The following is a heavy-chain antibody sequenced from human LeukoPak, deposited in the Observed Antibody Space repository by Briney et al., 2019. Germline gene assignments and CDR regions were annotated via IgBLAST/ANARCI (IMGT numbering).Heavy chain of an antibody. CDR3: AKRGYCSSTSCYGPYYFDY. D-gene: IGHD2-2*01. CDR1: GFTFSSYA. Sequence: GGSLRLSCAASGFTFSSYAMSWVHQAPGKGLEWVSAISGSGGSTYYADSVKGRFTISRDNSKNTLYLQMNSLRAEDTAVYYCAKRGYCSSTSCYGPYYFDYWGQGTLVTVSS. CDR2: ISGSGGST. J-gene: IGHJ4*02. V-gene: IGHV3-23*01.